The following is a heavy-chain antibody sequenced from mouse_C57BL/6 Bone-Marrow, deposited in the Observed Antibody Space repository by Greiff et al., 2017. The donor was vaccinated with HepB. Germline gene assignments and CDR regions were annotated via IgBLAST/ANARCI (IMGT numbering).Heavy chain of an antibody. D-gene: IGHD4-1*01. CDR3: ARHETGTFAY. CDR2: ISSGGSYT. Sequence: EVKVVESGGDLVKPGGSLKLSCAASGFTFSSSGMSWVRQTPDKRLEWVATISSGGSYTYYPDSVKGRFTISRDNAKNTLYLQMSSLKSEDTAMYYCARHETGTFAYWGQGTLVTVSA. V-gene: IGHV5-6*01. J-gene: IGHJ3*01. CDR1: GFTFSSSG.